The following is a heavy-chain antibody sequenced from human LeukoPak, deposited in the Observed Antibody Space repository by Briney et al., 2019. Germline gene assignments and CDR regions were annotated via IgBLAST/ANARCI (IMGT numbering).Heavy chain of an antibody. CDR2: FIPIFGTA. V-gene: IGHV1-69*06. D-gene: IGHD1-1*01. Sequence: ASVKVSCKASGGTFSSYAISWVRQAPGQGLEWMGGFIPIFGTANYAQKFQGRVTITADKSTSTANMELSSLRSEDTAVYYCARDQLGYFDYWGQGTLVTVSS. CDR1: GGTFSSYA. CDR3: ARDQLGYFDY. J-gene: IGHJ4*02.